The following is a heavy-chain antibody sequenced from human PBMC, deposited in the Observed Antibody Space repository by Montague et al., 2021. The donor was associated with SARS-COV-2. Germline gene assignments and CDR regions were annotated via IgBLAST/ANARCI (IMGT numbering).Heavy chain of an antibody. CDR3: ARLNFHITIVGVVRRPVFDY. CDR2: NYYIGST. Sequence: SETLSLTCTVSGGSFSSICNYWSWNRPPQGKGLKWVVNNYYIGSTYYNPSLRSRVTISVDTSKNQFSLKLSSVTAADTAVYYCARLNFHITIVGVVRRPVFDYWGQGTLVTVSS. V-gene: IGHV4-39*01. J-gene: IGHJ4*02. CDR1: GGSFSSICNY. D-gene: IGHD3-3*01.